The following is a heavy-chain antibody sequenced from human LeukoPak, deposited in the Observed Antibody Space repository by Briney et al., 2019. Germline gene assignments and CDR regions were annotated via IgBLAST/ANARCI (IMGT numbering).Heavy chain of an antibody. J-gene: IGHJ5*02. CDR3: ATTLGYCSGGSCHFRNWFDP. CDR1: GYTFTSYG. D-gene: IGHD2-15*01. V-gene: IGHV1-18*01. CDR2: ISAYNGNT. Sequence: ASVKVSCKASGYTFTSYGISWVRQAPGQGLEWMGWISAYNGNTNYAQKLQGRVTMTTDTSTSTAYMELRSLRSDDTAVYYCATTLGYCSGGSCHFRNWFDPWGQGTLVTVSS.